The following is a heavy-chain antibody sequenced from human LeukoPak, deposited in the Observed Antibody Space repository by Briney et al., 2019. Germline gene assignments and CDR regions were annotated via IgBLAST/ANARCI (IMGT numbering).Heavy chain of an antibody. CDR2: INPNSGDT. V-gene: IGHV1-2*02. Sequence: ASVKVSCKASGYTFTGYYIHWVRQAPGQGLEWMGWINPNSGDTNFAQRFQGRVTMTRDTSISTAYMELSSLRSEDTAVYYCAREGGTVTTSFYFDYWGQGTLVTVSS. CDR3: AREGGTVTTSFYFDY. J-gene: IGHJ4*02. CDR1: GYTFTGYY. D-gene: IGHD4-17*01.